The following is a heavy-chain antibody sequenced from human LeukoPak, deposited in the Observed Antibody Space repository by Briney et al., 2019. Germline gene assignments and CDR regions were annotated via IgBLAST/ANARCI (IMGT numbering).Heavy chain of an antibody. Sequence: GRSLRLSCAASGFTFSRHSMHWVRQAPGKGLEWVANVNPDGSETYYLDSVKGRFTISRDNVKNSLYLLMNSLRAEDTAVYYCGRWGIEAAIDYWGQGTLVTVSS. J-gene: IGHJ4*02. CDR2: VNPDGSET. CDR1: GFTFSRHS. D-gene: IGHD2-2*01. CDR3: GRWGIEAAIDY. V-gene: IGHV3-7*01.